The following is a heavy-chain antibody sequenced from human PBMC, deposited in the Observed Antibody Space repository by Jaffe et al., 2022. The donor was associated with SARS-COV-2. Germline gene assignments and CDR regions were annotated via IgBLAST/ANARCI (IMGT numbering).Heavy chain of an antibody. CDR2: ISYDGSNK. CDR1: GFTFSSYG. V-gene: IGHV3-30*18. D-gene: IGHD3-16*01. CDR3: AKDLGLWVHQWGNTYYYYGMDV. Sequence: QVQLVESGGGVVQPGRSLRLSCAASGFTFSSYGMHWVRQAPGKGLEWVAVISYDGSNKYYADSVKGRFTISRDNSKNTLYLQMNSLRAEDTAVYYCAKDLGLWVHQWGNTYYYYGMDVWGQGTTVTVSS. J-gene: IGHJ6*02.